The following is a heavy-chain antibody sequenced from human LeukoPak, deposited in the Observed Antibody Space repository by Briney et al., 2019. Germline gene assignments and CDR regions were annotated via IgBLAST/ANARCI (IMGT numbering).Heavy chain of an antibody. J-gene: IGHJ4*02. V-gene: IGHV1-18*01. CDR1: GYTFTSYG. CDR3: ARPAGGWLQPPTYFDY. D-gene: IGHD5-24*01. Sequence: ASVTVSCKASGYTFTSYGISWVRQAPGQGLEWMGWISAYNGNTNYAQKLQGRVTMTTDTSTSTAYMELRSLRSDDTAVYYCARPAGGWLQPPTYFDYWGQGTLVTVSS. CDR2: ISAYNGNT.